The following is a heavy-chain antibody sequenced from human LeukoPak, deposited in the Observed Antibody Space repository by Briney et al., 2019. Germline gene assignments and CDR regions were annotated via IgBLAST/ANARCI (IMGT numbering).Heavy chain of an antibody. V-gene: IGHV4-34*01. CDR2: INHSGST. Sequence: SETLSLTCAVYGGSFSGYCWSWIRQPPGKGLEWIGEINHSGSTNYNPSLKSRVTISVDTSKNQFSLKLSSVTAADTAVYYCARGITIFGVGKFDYWGQGTLVTVSS. J-gene: IGHJ4*02. D-gene: IGHD3-3*01. CDR1: GGSFSGYC. CDR3: ARGITIFGVGKFDY.